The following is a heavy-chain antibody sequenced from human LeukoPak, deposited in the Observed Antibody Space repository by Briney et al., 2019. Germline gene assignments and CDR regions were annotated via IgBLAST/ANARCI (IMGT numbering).Heavy chain of an antibody. CDR3: AKDLKWFGELLSSGFDY. J-gene: IGHJ4*02. D-gene: IGHD3-10*01. CDR1: GFTFSSYG. Sequence: GGSLRLSCAASGFTFSSYGMHWVRQAPGKGLEWVAFIRYDGSNKYYADSVKGRFTISRDNSKHTLYLQMNSLRAEDTAVYYCAKDLKWFGELLSSGFDYWGQGTLVTVSS. CDR2: IRYDGSNK. V-gene: IGHV3-30*02.